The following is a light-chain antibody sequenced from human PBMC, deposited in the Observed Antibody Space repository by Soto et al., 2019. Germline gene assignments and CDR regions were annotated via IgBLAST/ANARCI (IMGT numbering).Light chain of an antibody. V-gene: IGKV1-5*03. Sequence: DIRMTQSPSTLSASVGDRVTITCRASQSISSWLAWYQQKPWKAPKLLIYKASSFEGGVPSRFSGSGSGTDFTLTISSLQPDDFATYSCQQYHSYSLTFGGGTKVDIK. CDR1: QSISSW. CDR3: QQYHSYSLT. J-gene: IGKJ4*01. CDR2: KAS.